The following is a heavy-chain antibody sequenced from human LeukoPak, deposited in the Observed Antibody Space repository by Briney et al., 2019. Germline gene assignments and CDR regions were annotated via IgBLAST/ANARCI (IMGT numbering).Heavy chain of an antibody. D-gene: IGHD3-22*01. CDR2: IYYSGST. V-gene: IGHV4-30-4*08. J-gene: IGHJ4*02. Sequence: SQILSLTCTVSGGSISSGDYYWSWIRQPPGKGLEWIGYIYYSGSTYYNPSLKSRVTISVDTSKNQFSLKLSSVTAADTAVYYCASRHYYDSSGYYYGLDYWGQGTLVTVSS. CDR3: ASRHYYDSSGYYYGLDY. CDR1: GGSISSGDYY.